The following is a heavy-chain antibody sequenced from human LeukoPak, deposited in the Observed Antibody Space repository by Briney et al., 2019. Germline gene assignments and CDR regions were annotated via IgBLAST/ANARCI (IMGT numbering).Heavy chain of an antibody. CDR2: IYSGGST. CDR3: ARDVWGATNY. D-gene: IGHD1-26*01. CDR1: GFTVSSNY. Sequence: GGSLRLSCAASGFTVSSNYMSWVRQAPGKGLEWVSVIYSGGSTYYAGSVKGRFTISRDNSKNTLYLQMNSLRAEDTAVYYCARDVWGATNYWGQGTLVTVSS. V-gene: IGHV3-66*02. J-gene: IGHJ4*02.